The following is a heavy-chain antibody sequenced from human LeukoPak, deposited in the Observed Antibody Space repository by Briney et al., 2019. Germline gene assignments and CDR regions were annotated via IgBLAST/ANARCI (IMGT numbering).Heavy chain of an antibody. CDR1: GFTFNHYA. CDR2: VSENGDGT. V-gene: IGHV3-23*01. CDR3: ARGWTTFHY. D-gene: IGHD1-1*01. Sequence: GGSLRLSCVASGFTFNHYAMSWVRQAPGKGLEWVASVSENGDGTMYPDSVKGRFTISRDNSRKTVLLEVNSLRGEDAATYYCARGWTTFHYWGQGALVTVSS. J-gene: IGHJ4*02.